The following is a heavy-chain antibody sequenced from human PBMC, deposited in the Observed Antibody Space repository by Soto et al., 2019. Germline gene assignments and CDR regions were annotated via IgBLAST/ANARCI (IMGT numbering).Heavy chain of an antibody. CDR3: ARDSGYGDPFDY. D-gene: IGHD4-17*01. V-gene: IGHV4-59*01. CDR2: IYYSGST. CDR1: GGSINSYY. J-gene: IGHJ4*02. Sequence: SETLSLTCTVSGGSINSYYWSWIRQPPGKGLEWIGYIYYSGSTNYNPSLKSRVTISVDTSRNEFSLRLSSVTAADTAVYYCARDSGYGDPFDYWGQGTPVTVSS.